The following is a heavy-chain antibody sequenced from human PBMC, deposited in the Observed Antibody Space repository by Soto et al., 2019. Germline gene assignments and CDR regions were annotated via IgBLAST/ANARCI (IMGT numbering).Heavy chain of an antibody. V-gene: IGHV3-43*01. Sequence: GGSLRLSCAASGFTFDDYTMHWVRQAPGKGLEWVSLISWDGGSTYYADSVKGRFTISRDNSKNSLYLQMNSLRTEDTALYYCAKAHRGGYSYGPDDYWGQGTLVTVSS. CDR2: ISWDGGST. J-gene: IGHJ4*02. CDR1: GFTFDDYT. D-gene: IGHD5-18*01. CDR3: AKAHRGGYSYGPDDY.